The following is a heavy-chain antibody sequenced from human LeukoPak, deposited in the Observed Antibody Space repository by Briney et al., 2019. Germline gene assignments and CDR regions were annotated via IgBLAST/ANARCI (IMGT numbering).Heavy chain of an antibody. V-gene: IGHV4-31*03. Sequence: SQTLSLTCTVSGGSISSGGYYWSWIRQHPGKGLEWIGYIYYSGSTYYNPSLKSRVTISVDTSKNQFSLKLSSVTAADTAVYYCARRIQLWFTAFDIWGQGTMVTVSS. J-gene: IGHJ3*02. CDR3: ARRIQLWFTAFDI. D-gene: IGHD5-18*01. CDR2: IYYSGST. CDR1: GGSISSGGYY.